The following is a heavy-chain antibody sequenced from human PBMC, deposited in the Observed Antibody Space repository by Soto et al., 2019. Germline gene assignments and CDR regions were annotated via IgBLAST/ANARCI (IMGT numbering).Heavy chain of an antibody. V-gene: IGHV4-59*08. CDR1: GGSISSYY. Sequence: QVQLQESGPGLVKPSETLSLTCTVSGGSISSYYWSWIRQPPGKGLEWIGYIYYSGSTNYNPSLKSRVTISVDTSKNQFSLKLSSVTAADTAVYYCARREGGSSWNPSYYYYGMDVWGQGTTVTVSS. J-gene: IGHJ6*02. D-gene: IGHD6-13*01. CDR2: IYYSGST. CDR3: ARREGGSSWNPSYYYYGMDV.